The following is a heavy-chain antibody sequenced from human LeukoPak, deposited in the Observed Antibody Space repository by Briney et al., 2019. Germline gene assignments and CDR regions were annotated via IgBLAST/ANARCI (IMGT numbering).Heavy chain of an antibody. CDR1: GGSISSSNW. CDR3: ASLISSTTHGDAFDI. D-gene: IGHD2-2*01. CDR2: IYHSGSA. J-gene: IGHJ3*02. Sequence: PSGTLSLTCAVSGGSISSSNWWSWVRQPPGKGLEWIGEIYHSGSANYNPSLKSRVTISVDKSKNQFSLKLSSVTAADTAVYYCASLISSTTHGDAFDIWGQGTIVTVSS. V-gene: IGHV4-4*02.